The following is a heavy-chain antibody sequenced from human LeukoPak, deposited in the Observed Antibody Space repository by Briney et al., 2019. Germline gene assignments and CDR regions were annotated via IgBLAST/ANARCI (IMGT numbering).Heavy chain of an antibody. V-gene: IGHV1-69*13. CDR1: GGTFSSYA. CDR3: ARAGIQLWPTGDYYYYYGMDV. D-gene: IGHD5-18*01. J-gene: IGHJ6*02. Sequence: ASVKVSCKASGGTFSSYAISWVRQAPGQGLEWMGGIIPIFGTANYAQKFQGRVTITADESMSTAYMELSSLRSEDTAVYYCARAGIQLWPTGDYYYYYGMDVWGQGTTVTVSS. CDR2: IIPIFGTA.